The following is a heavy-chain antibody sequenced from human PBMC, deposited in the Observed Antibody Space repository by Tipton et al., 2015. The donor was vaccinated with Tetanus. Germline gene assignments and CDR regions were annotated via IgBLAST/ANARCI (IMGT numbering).Heavy chain of an antibody. D-gene: IGHD1-26*01. Sequence: TLSLTCTVFGGSISSSTYYWGWIRQPPGKGLEWIGTINYVQGTYHNPSLKSRVTISVDTSKNQFSLNLTSVTAADTAVYFCARASGSHPSYYYYAADVWGQGTTVTVSS. CDR1: GGSISSSTYY. CDR2: INYVQGT. J-gene: IGHJ6*02. V-gene: IGHV4-39*01. CDR3: ARASGSHPSYYYYAADV.